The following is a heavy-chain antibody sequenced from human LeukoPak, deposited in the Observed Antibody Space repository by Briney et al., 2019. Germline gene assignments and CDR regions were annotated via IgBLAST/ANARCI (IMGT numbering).Heavy chain of an antibody. V-gene: IGHV3-23*01. Sequence: PGGSLRLSCAASGFTFGNFAMRWVRQVPGKGLECVSAINSDGDGTYYADSVKGRFIITRDNSENTVYLQMNNLRAEDTALHFCAKAGPDGLTHNNYYMDVWGKGTTVTVS. J-gene: IGHJ6*03. CDR2: INSDGDGT. CDR3: AKAGPDGLTHNNYYMDV. D-gene: IGHD5-24*01. CDR1: GFTFGNFA.